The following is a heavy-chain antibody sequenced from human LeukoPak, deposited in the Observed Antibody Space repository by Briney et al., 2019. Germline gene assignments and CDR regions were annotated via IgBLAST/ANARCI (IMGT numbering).Heavy chain of an antibody. CDR1: TFTFSNYA. Sequence: PGGSLRLSCAASTFTFSNYAMSWVRQAPGKGLEWISGITGSGNTPFYADSVKGRFTISRDNAKNTLYLQMNSLRAEDTAVYYCARADRPATPEYWGQGTLVTVSS. V-gene: IGHV3-23*01. CDR3: ARADRPATPEY. D-gene: IGHD2-15*01. J-gene: IGHJ4*02. CDR2: ITGSGNTP.